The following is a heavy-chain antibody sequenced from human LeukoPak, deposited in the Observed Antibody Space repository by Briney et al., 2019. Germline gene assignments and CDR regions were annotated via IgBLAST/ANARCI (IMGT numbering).Heavy chain of an antibody. CDR3: ARRGSGTYSPFDF. CDR2: IFPGDSDT. Sequence: GESLKISCTVSGYSFTYYWIGWVRQMPGKGLEWMGIIFPGDSDTRYSPSFQGQVTISADKSISTAYLQWSSLKASDTAMYYCARRGSGTYSPFDFWGQGTLVTVSS. V-gene: IGHV5-51*01. CDR1: GYSFTYYW. D-gene: IGHD1-26*01. J-gene: IGHJ4*02.